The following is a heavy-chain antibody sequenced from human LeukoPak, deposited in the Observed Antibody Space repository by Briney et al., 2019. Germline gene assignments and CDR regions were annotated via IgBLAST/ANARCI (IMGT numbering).Heavy chain of an antibody. V-gene: IGHV3-64D*06. CDR2: TNSNGGNT. Sequence: PGGSRRLSCSASGFTFSSCAMSWVHQAPGKGLEYVSATNSNGGNTYYADSVKGRFTISRDNSKYTLYLQMSSLRADDTAVYYCVTSSSGYYFNWGQGALGTVSS. D-gene: IGHD6-19*01. J-gene: IGHJ1*01. CDR3: VTSSSGYYFN. CDR1: GFTFSSCA.